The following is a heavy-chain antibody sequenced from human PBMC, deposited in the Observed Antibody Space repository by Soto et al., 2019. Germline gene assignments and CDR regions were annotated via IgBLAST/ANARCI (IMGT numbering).Heavy chain of an antibody. Sequence: GESLKISCKGSGYSFTSYWIGWVRQMPGKGLEWMGIIYPGDSDTRYSPSFQGQVTISADKSISTAYLQWSSLKASDTAMYYCARRAYNWNDWYYFDYWGQGTLVTVPQ. CDR1: GYSFTSYW. CDR2: IYPGDSDT. CDR3: ARRAYNWNDWYYFDY. J-gene: IGHJ4*02. D-gene: IGHD1-1*01. V-gene: IGHV5-51*01.